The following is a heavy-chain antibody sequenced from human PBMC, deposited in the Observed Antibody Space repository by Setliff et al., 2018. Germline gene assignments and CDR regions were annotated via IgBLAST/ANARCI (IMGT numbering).Heavy chain of an antibody. CDR2: IYPGDSDT. Sequence: GESLKISCKGSGYTFMTYWIGWVRQMPGKGLEWMGIIYPGDSDTRYSPSFQGQVTMSADKSINTAYLQWSSLKASDTAMYYCARLGAPASHDAFDIWGQGTMVTVSS. CDR1: GYTFMTYW. D-gene: IGHD6-25*01. J-gene: IGHJ3*02. CDR3: ARLGAPASHDAFDI. V-gene: IGHV5-51*01.